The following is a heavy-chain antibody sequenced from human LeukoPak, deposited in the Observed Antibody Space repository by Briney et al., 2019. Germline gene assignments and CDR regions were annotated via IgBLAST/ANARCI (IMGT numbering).Heavy chain of an antibody. Sequence: GGSLRLSCAASGFTFSSYSMNWVRQAPGKGLEWVSYISSSSTIYYADSVKGRFTISRDNAKNSLYPQMNSLRDEDTAVYYCARGCSSTSCYEEYFQHWGQGTLVTVSS. D-gene: IGHD2-2*01. CDR3: ARGCSSTSCYEEYFQH. CDR2: ISSSSTI. V-gene: IGHV3-48*02. J-gene: IGHJ1*01. CDR1: GFTFSSYS.